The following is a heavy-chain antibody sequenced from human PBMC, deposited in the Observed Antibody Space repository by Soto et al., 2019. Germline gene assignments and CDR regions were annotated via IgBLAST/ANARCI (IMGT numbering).Heavy chain of an antibody. V-gene: IGHV5-10-1*01. D-gene: IGHD6-19*01. CDR3: ARHNIAVAGQYYYYYGMDV. CDR2: IDPSDSYT. J-gene: IGHJ6*02. CDR1: GYSFTSCW. Sequence: GESLKISCKGSGYSFTSCWISWVRQMPGKGLEWMGRIDPSDSYTNYSPSFQGHVTISADKSISTAYLQWSSLKASDTAMYYCARHNIAVAGQYYYYYGMDVWGQGTTVTVSS.